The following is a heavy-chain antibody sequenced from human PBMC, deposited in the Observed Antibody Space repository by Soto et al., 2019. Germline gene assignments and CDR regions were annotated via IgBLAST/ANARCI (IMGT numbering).Heavy chain of an antibody. V-gene: IGHV4-59*01. CDR2: IYHTGTC. J-gene: IGHJ5*02. CDR3: AREMIGKGGRGWLDP. CDR1: GGYITSYY. Sequence: QVQLRESGPGLVKPSETLSLTCTVSGGYITSYYWSWLRQSHGRGLEWIGYIYHTGTCDYNPSFEGRATTSPDTSKNQFSMTLRSVTAAETGVSYCAREMIGKGGRGWLDPWGQGALVTVSS. D-gene: IGHD3-22*01.